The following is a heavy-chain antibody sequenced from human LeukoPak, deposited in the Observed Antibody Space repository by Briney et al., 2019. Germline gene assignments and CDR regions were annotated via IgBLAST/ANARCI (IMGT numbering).Heavy chain of an antibody. D-gene: IGHD3-10*01. V-gene: IGHV3-33*01. Sequence: GRSLRLSCATSGFTFRNYGMHWVRQAPGKGLEWVAIIYYVGSNQYYADSVKGRFTISRDNSKNTLYLQLNSLRAEDTAMYYCARDRGQSYFDYWGQGTLVTVSS. CDR1: GFTFRNYG. J-gene: IGHJ4*02. CDR3: ARDRGQSYFDY. CDR2: IYYVGSNQ.